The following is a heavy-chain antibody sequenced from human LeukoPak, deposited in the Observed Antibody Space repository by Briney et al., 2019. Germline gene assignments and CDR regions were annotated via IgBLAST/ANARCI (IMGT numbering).Heavy chain of an antibody. CDR3: ARLRSSTWLLIDY. J-gene: IGHJ4*02. CDR2: ISHSGST. D-gene: IGHD6-13*01. V-gene: IGHV4-61*05. Sequence: SETLSLTCTVSGGSIRSSSYYWGWIRQPPGKGLEWIGYISHSGSTNYSPSLRSRVTISVDTSKNQFSLRLSSVTAADTAVYYCARLRSSTWLLIDYWGQGTLVTVSS. CDR1: GGSIRSSSYY.